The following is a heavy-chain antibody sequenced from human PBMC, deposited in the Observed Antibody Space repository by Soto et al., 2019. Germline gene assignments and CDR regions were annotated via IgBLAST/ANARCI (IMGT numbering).Heavy chain of an antibody. CDR1: GFTFDDYG. Sequence: LRLSCAASGFTFDDYGMCWVRQAPGKGLEWVSGINWNGGSTGYADSVKGRFTISRDNAKNSLYLQMHSLRAEDTALYYCARLRYSGSYRHLDYWGQGTLVTVSS. CDR3: ARLRYSGSYRHLDY. J-gene: IGHJ4*02. V-gene: IGHV3-20*04. CDR2: INWNGGST. D-gene: IGHD1-26*01.